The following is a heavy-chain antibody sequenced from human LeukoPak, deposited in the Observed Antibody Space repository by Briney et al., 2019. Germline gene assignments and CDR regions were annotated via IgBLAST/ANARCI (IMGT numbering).Heavy chain of an antibody. CDR2: LFYSGNM. CDR3: ARENIVSTRDFDY. Sequence: SETLSLTCTVSGGSISSHYWSWIRQPPGKGLEWIGSLFYSGNMYYNPSLKSRVTISVDTSKNQFSLNLNSVTAADTAVYYCARENIVSTRDFDYWGQGTLVTVSS. V-gene: IGHV4-59*11. D-gene: IGHD5/OR15-5a*01. J-gene: IGHJ4*02. CDR1: GGSISSHY.